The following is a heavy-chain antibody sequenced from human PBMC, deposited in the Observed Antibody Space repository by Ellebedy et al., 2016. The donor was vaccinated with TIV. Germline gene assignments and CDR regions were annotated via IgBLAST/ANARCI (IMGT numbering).Heavy chain of an antibody. V-gene: IGHV4-34*01. CDR1: GGPFSGYY. D-gene: IGHD6-13*01. Sequence: GSLRLXCAVYGGPFSGYYWSWIRQPPGKGLEWIGEINHSGSTNYNPSLKSRVTISVDTSKNQFSLKLSSVTAADTAVYYCAAGRRGYRSSWYGWGQGTLVTVSS. J-gene: IGHJ4*02. CDR2: INHSGST. CDR3: AAGRRGYRSSWYG.